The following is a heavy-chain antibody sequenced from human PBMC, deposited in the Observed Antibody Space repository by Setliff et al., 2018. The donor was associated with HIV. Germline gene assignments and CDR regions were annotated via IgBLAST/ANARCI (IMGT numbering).Heavy chain of an antibody. CDR3: AALVGVVVPHY. J-gene: IGHJ4*02. V-gene: IGHV1-58*02. CDR1: GYTFTSYD. CDR2: IVVGSGNT. D-gene: IGHD2-21*01. Sequence: GASVKVSCKASGYTFTSYDINWVRQATGQGLEWMGWIVVGSGNTNYAQKFQERVTITRDMSTSTAYMELSSLRSEDTAVYYCAALVGVVVPHYWGQGTLVTVSS.